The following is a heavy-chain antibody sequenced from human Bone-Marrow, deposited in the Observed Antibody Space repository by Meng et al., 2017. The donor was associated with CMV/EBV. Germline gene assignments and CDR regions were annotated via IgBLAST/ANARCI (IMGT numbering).Heavy chain of an antibody. D-gene: IGHD2-2*01. J-gene: IGHJ4*02. V-gene: IGHV3-11*01. Sequence: LSLTCAASGFTFSDYYMSWIRQAPGKGLEWVSYISSSGSTIYYADSVKGRFTISRDNAKNSLYLQMNSLRAEDTAVYYCAKAPGSTSCRYFDYWGQGTLVTVSS. CDR1: GFTFSDYY. CDR3: AKAPGSTSCRYFDY. CDR2: ISSSGSTI.